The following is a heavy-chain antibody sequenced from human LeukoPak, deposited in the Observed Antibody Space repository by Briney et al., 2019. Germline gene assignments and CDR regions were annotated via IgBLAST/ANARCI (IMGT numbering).Heavy chain of an antibody. CDR3: AKDRGVYSSSLDY. CDR1: GFTFSSYA. CDR2: ISYDGSNK. D-gene: IGHD6-13*01. V-gene: IGHV3-30-3*01. Sequence: GGSLRLSCAASGFTFSSYAMHWVRQAPGKGLEWVAVISYDGSNKYYADSVKGRFTISRDNSKDTLYLQMNSLRAEDTAVYYCAKDRGVYSSSLDYWGQGTLVTVSS. J-gene: IGHJ4*02.